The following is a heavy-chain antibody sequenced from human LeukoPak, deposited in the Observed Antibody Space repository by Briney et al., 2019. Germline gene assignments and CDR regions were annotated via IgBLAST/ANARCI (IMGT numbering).Heavy chain of an antibody. J-gene: IGHJ6*03. CDR1: GFTFSSYW. Sequence: GGSLRLSCAASGFTFSSYWMSWVHQAPGKGLEWVSGISGSGGSTYYADSVKGRFTISRDNSKNTLFLQMNSLRAEDTAVYYCARAGYCSSTSCPELGYYMDVWGKGTTVTVSS. CDR3: ARAGYCSSTSCPELGYYMDV. CDR2: ISGSGGST. V-gene: IGHV3-23*01. D-gene: IGHD2-2*01.